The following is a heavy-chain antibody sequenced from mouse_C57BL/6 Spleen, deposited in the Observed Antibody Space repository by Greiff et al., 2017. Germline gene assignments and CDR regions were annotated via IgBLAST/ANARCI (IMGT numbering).Heavy chain of an antibody. CDR1: GYTFTDYY. J-gene: IGHJ3*01. V-gene: IGHV1-26*01. CDR3: AKGGHSEYDALPFAY. CDR2: INPNNGGT. D-gene: IGHD2-4*01. Sequence: EVKLQQSGPELVKPGASVKISCKASGYTFTDYYMNWVKQSHGKSLEWIGDINPNNGGTSYNQKFKGKATLTVDKSSSTAYMELLSLTSEDSAVYYCAKGGHSEYDALPFAYRGQGALVTAAA.